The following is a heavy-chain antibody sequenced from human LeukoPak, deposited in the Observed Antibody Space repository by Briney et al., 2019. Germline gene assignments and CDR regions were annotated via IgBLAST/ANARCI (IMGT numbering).Heavy chain of an antibody. J-gene: IGHJ6*02. CDR2: IIPIFGTA. CDR3: AILWVKIAAAGRGGGGYYGMDV. CDR1: GGTFSSYA. D-gene: IGHD6-13*01. Sequence: ASVKVSCKASGGTFSSYAISWVRQAPGQGLEWMGGIIPIFGTANYAQKFQGRVTITADESTSTAYMGLSSLRSEDTAVYYCAILWVKIAAAGRGGGGYYGMDVWGQGTTVTVSS. V-gene: IGHV1-69*13.